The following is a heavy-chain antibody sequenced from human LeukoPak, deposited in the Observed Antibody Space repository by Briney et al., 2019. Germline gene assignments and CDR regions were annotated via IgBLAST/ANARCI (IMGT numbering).Heavy chain of an antibody. D-gene: IGHD3-22*01. Sequence: SETLSLTCTVSGGSINVFYWSWIRQRAGKGLQWIGRISTSGNTDYNPSLKSRVTMSVDTSKNQFSLKLTSVTAADTAVYYCASDSFYDSGGYFYYWGQGTPVTVSS. J-gene: IGHJ4*02. CDR1: GGSINVFY. CDR2: ISTSGNT. V-gene: IGHV4-4*07. CDR3: ASDSFYDSGGYFYY.